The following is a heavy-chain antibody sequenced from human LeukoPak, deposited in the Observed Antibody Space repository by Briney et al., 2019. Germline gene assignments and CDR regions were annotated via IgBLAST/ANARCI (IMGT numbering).Heavy chain of an antibody. V-gene: IGHV1-8*01. CDR3: TRGIAQDS. Sequence: ASVKVSCNASGYTFTDFDINWVRQATGQGLEWMGWSNPKTGNTGYAQKFKGRVTTTRDTSIGTAYMELRSLRSDDTAVYYCTRGIAQDSWGQGTLVTVSS. J-gene: IGHJ4*02. CDR2: SNPKTGNT. CDR1: GYTFTDFD. D-gene: IGHD2-15*01.